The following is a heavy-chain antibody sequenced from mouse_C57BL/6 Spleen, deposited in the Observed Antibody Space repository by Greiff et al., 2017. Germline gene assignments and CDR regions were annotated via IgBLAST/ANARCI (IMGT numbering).Heavy chain of an antibody. V-gene: IGHV1-55*01. CDR3: ARGVYGSSYDWFAY. J-gene: IGHJ3*01. D-gene: IGHD1-1*01. Sequence: QVQLQQPGAELVKPGASVKMSCKASGYTFTSYWLTWVKQRPGQGLEWIGDIYPGSGSTNYHEKFKSKATLTVDTSSSTAYMQLSSLTSEDSAVYYCARGVYGSSYDWFAYWGQGTLVTVSA. CDR2: IYPGSGST. CDR1: GYTFTSYW.